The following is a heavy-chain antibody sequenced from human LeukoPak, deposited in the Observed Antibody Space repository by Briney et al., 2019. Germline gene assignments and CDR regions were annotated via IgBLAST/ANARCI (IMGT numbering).Heavy chain of an antibody. J-gene: IGHJ6*04. CDR2: IYQSVTT. V-gene: IGHV4-38-2*01. CDR1: GYSISNGYY. CDR3: ARGSNYSYSVDV. Sequence: SDTLSLTCAVSGYSISNGYYRGWIRQPPGKGLEWIGSIYQSVTTYYSPSLKSRVAISTDTPKNQYSLKLTSVTAADTAVYYCARGSNYSYSVDVWGKGTTVTVSS.